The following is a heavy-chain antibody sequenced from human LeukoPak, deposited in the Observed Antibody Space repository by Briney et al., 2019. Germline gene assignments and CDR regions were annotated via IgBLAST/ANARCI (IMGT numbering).Heavy chain of an antibody. V-gene: IGHV3-23*01. Sequence: AGGSLRLSCAASGFTFSSYAMSWVRQAPGKGLEWVSAISGSGGSTYYADSVKGRFTISRDNSKNTLYLQMNSLRAEDTAVYYCAKDRWGSSSPASGRVFDYWGQGTLVTVSS. CDR3: AKDRWGSSSPASGRVFDY. CDR2: ISGSGGST. J-gene: IGHJ4*02. D-gene: IGHD6-6*01. CDR1: GFTFSSYA.